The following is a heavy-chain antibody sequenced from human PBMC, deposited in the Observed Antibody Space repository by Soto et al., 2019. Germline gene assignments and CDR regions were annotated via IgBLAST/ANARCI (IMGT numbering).Heavy chain of an antibody. J-gene: IGHJ4*02. Sequence: PSETLSLTCAVSGGSISSNNWWSWVRQPPGKGLEWIGEIYHDGSTNYNPSLKSRVTISVDKSKNQFSLKLSSVTAADTAVYYCALDYDSGGDYGQFYYWGQRTLVTVSS. CDR2: IYHDGST. CDR1: GGSISSNNW. CDR3: ALDYDSGGDYGQFYY. D-gene: IGHD3-22*01. V-gene: IGHV4-4*02.